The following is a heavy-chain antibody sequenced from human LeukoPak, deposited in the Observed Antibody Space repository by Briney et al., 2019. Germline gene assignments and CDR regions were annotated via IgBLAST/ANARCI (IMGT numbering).Heavy chain of an antibody. CDR3: ARPLYYYGSGSYHY. J-gene: IGHJ4*02. Sequence: GGSLRLSCAASGFTFSSYAKHWVRQAPGKGLEWVAVISYDGSNKYYADSVKGRFTISRDNSKNTLYLQMNSLRAEDTAVYYCARPLYYYGSGSYHYWGQGTLVTVSS. V-gene: IGHV3-30-3*01. CDR1: GFTFSSYA. CDR2: ISYDGSNK. D-gene: IGHD3-10*01.